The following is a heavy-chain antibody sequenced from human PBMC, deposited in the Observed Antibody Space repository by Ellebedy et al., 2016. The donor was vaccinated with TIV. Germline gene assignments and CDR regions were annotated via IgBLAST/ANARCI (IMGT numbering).Heavy chain of an antibody. J-gene: IGHJ4*02. D-gene: IGHD2-2*01. CDR2: IIPIFGTA. CDR3: AMGIVVVPAAMGLDY. Sequence: ASVKVSCKASGGTFSSYAISWVRQAPGQGLEWMGGIIPIFGTANYAQKFQGRVTITADESTSTAYMELSSLRSEDTAVYYCAMGIVVVPAAMGLDYWGQGTPVTVSS. CDR1: GGTFSSYA. V-gene: IGHV1-69*13.